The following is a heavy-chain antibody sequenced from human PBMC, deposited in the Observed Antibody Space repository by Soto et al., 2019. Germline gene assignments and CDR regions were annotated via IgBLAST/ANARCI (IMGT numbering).Heavy chain of an antibody. CDR1: GFNFSGYA. Sequence: GSLRLSCAASGFNFSGYALTWVRQAPGKGRDWVSSMSGSGGHTYYADSVKGRFTVSRDTSDTTFYLQMTGLRADDAGVYFCAKAHYFDGSGYSFDIWGQGTMVTVSS. D-gene: IGHD3-22*01. CDR2: MSGSGGHT. J-gene: IGHJ3*02. V-gene: IGHV3-23*01. CDR3: AKAHYFDGSGYSFDI.